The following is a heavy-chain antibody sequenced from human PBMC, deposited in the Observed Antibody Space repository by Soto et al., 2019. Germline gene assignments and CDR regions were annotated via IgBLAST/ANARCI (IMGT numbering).Heavy chain of an antibody. V-gene: IGHV3-23*01. D-gene: IGHD2-21*02. CDR2: ISGSGSTM. CDR1: GFTFSSYA. Sequence: LSLSCAASGFTFSSYAMSWVRQAPGKGLEWVSAISGSGSTMYYADSVKGRFTISRDNAKGSVYLQMSGLRAEDTAVYYCARLGLFAYWGRGILVTVS. CDR3: ARLGLFAY. J-gene: IGHJ4*02.